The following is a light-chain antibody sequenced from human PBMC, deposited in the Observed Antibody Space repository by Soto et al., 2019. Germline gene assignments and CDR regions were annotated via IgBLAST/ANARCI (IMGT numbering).Light chain of an antibody. CDR3: SSYTSSSSVV. V-gene: IGLV2-14*01. CDR1: SSDVGGYNY. Sequence: QSALTQPASVSGSPGQSITISCTGTSSDVGGYNYVSWYQQHPGKDPKLMIYEVSNRPSGVSNRVSGSKSGNTASLTISGLHAEDEADYYCSSYTSSSSVVFGGGTKLTVL. CDR2: EVS. J-gene: IGLJ2*01.